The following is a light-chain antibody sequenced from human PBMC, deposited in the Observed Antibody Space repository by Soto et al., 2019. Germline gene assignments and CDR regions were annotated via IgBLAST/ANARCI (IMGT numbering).Light chain of an antibody. Sequence: DIQMTQSPSSLSASLEDRVIITCRASQSISNHLNCYQHKPGKDPKHLIFAASSLQSGVPSRFSGSGSGTDFTLTISSLHPEDFATYYCQQTYSTWTFGQGTKVDI. CDR2: AAS. V-gene: IGKV1-39*01. CDR1: QSISNH. J-gene: IGKJ1*01. CDR3: QQTYSTWT.